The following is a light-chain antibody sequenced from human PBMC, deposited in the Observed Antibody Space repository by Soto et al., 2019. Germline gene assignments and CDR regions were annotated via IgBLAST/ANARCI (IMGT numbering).Light chain of an antibody. V-gene: IGLV2-14*01. J-gene: IGLJ1*01. CDR2: DVS. CDR3: SSYTSSTSYV. CDR1: SSDVGGYNY. Sequence: LTQPASVSGSPGQSITISCTGTSSDVGGYNYVSWYQQHPGKAPKLMIYDVSNRPSGVSNRFSGSKSGNTASLTISGLQAEDEADYYCSSYTSSTSYVFGTGTKVTVL.